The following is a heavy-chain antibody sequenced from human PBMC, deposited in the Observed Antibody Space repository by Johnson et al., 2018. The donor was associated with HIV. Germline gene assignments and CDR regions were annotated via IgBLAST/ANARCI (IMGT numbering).Heavy chain of an antibody. CDR1: GFTFSNAW. CDR3: TTMSALWFGDLHVFGDGFDI. D-gene: IGHD3-10*01. CDR2: VKSKTDGGTI. Sequence: VQLVESGGGSVKSGGSLRVSCAASGFTFSNAWMSWVRQAPGKGLEWVGRVKSKTDGGTIDYAAAVKGRFIISRDDSNNTLYLQMNGLKTEDTAVYYCTTMSALWFGDLHVFGDGFDIWGQGTMVTVSS. J-gene: IGHJ3*02. V-gene: IGHV3-15*01.